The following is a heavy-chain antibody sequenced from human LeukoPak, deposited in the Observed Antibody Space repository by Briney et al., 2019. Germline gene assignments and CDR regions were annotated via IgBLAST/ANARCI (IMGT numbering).Heavy chain of an antibody. CDR2: ISYDGSNK. CDR1: GFTFSSYG. J-gene: IGHJ4*02. CDR3: ARDRAVAGLFDY. Sequence: GGSLRLSCAASGFTFSSYGMHWVRQAPGKGLEWVAVISYDGSNKYYADSVKGRFTISRDNSKNTLYLQMNSLRAEDTAVYYCARDRAVAGLFDYWGQGTRVTVSS. D-gene: IGHD6-19*01. V-gene: IGHV3-30*03.